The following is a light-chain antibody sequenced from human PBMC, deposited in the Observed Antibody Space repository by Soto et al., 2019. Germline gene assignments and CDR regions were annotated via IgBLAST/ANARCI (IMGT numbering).Light chain of an antibody. Sequence: SYEPTQPPSVSVSPGQTASITCSGDKLGDKYACWYQQKPGQSPVLVIYQDSTRPSGIPERFSGFNSGNTTTLTISGIQAIDQADYDCPAWDSSTALYVFGAGTKLTVL. J-gene: IGLJ1*01. V-gene: IGLV3-1*01. CDR3: PAWDSSTALYV. CDR1: KLGDKY. CDR2: QDS.